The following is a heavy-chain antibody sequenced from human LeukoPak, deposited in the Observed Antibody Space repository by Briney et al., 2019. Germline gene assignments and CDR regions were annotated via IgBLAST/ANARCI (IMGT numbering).Heavy chain of an antibody. D-gene: IGHD3-3*01. V-gene: IGHV3-23*01. J-gene: IGHJ3*02. CDR3: TTDPPDFWSGYSILWDAFDI. CDR2: ISGSGGST. Sequence: GGSLRLSCAASGFTFSSYAMSWVRQAPGKGLEWVSAISGSGGSTYYADSVKGRFTISRDNSKNTLYLQMNSLKTEDTAVYYCTTDPPDFWSGYSILWDAFDIWGQGTMVTVSS. CDR1: GFTFSSYA.